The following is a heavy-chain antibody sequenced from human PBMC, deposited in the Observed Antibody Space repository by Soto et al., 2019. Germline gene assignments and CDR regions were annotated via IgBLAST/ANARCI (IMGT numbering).Heavy chain of an antibody. D-gene: IGHD1-26*01. CDR1: GFTFSSYG. V-gene: IGHV3-23*01. CDR3: ATSRGPMGVKFDY. CDR2: ISSGGSL. Sequence: EVQLLESGGGLGQPGGSLRLSCAVSGFTFSSYGMSWVRQAPGKGLEWVSAISSGGSLYYTDSVKGRFTISRDNSKSTLYLQMNSLRVEDTAVYYCATSRGPMGVKFDYWGQGTLVIVSS. J-gene: IGHJ4*02.